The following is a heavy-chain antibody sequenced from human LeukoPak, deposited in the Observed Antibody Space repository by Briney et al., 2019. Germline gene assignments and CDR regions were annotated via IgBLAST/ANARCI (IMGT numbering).Heavy chain of an antibody. CDR3: AKTYSNSWYFDC. V-gene: IGHV3-30*02. Sequence: GGSLRLSCAASGFTFSAYGMHWVRQAPGKGLEWVAFIRSDGSDKQYGDSVKGRFTIPRDNSKNTLFLQMNSLRAEDTAVYYCAKTYSNSWYFDCWGQGTLVTVSS. J-gene: IGHJ4*02. CDR1: GFTFSAYG. D-gene: IGHD6-13*01. CDR2: IRSDGSDK.